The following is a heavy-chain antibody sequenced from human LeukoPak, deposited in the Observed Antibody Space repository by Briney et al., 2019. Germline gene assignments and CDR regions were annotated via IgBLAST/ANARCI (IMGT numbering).Heavy chain of an antibody. D-gene: IGHD3-10*01. Sequence: GGSLRLSCAASGFDFGSNWMHWVRHAPGQGLVWVSRIKGDGISTNYADSVKGRFTISRDNSKNTLYLQMNSLRAEDTAVYYCAKTGTMGYYFDYWGQGTLVTVSS. CDR1: GFDFGSNW. CDR3: AKTGTMGYYFDY. J-gene: IGHJ4*02. CDR2: IKGDGIST. V-gene: IGHV3-74*01.